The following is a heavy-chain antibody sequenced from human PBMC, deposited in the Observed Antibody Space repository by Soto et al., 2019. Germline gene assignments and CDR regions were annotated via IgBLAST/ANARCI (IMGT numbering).Heavy chain of an antibody. CDR2: TSNDGVNK. CDR1: GFTFSTYG. D-gene: IGHD2-15*01. CDR3: ARRQWSYFDC. V-gene: IGHV3-30*03. J-gene: IGHJ4*02. Sequence: QVQLVESGGGVVQPGRSLRLSCAASGFTFSTYGMHWVHQAPGKGLEWVAVTSNDGVNKYYANSVKGRFTISRDNSKNTLYLQMNSLRAEDTAVYYCARRQWSYFDCWGQGTLVTVSS.